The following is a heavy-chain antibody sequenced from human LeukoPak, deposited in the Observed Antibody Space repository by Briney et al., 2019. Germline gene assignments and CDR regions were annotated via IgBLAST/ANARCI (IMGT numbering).Heavy chain of an antibody. V-gene: IGHV1-2*02. CDR1: GYTFTGYY. CDR3: ARWVSGSYHRAYYFDY. D-gene: IGHD1-26*01. CDR2: INPNSGGT. J-gene: IGHJ4*02. Sequence: GASVKVSCKASGYTFTGYYMHWVRQAPGQGLEWMGWINPNSGGTNYAQKFQGRVTMTRDTSISTAYMELSRLRSDDTAVYYCARWVSGSYHRAYYFDYWSQGTLVTVSS.